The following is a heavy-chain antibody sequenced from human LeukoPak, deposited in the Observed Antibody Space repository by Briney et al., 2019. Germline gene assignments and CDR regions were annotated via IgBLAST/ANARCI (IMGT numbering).Heavy chain of an antibody. CDR3: ARAPYCGGDCYVGFDY. D-gene: IGHD2-21*02. CDR2: ISYDGSNK. Sequence: PGGSLRLSCAASGFTFSSYAMHWVRQAPGKGLEWVAVISYDGSNKYYADSVKGRFTISRDDSKNTLYLQMNSLRAEDTAVYYCARAPYCGGDCYVGFDYWGQGTLVTVSS. V-gene: IGHV3-30-3*01. J-gene: IGHJ4*02. CDR1: GFTFSSYA.